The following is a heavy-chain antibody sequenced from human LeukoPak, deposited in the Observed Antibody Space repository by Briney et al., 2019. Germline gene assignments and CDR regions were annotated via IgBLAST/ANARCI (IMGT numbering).Heavy chain of an antibody. V-gene: IGHV4-39*07. Sequence: SETLSLTCTVSGGSISSSSYYWGWIRQPPGKGLEWIGSIYYSGSTYYNPSLKSRVTISVDTSKNQFSLKLSSVTAADTAVYYCARTVEYYDSSGYYFAWFDPWGQGTLVTVSS. J-gene: IGHJ5*02. CDR2: IYYSGST. CDR1: GGSISSSSYY. CDR3: ARTVEYYDSSGYYFAWFDP. D-gene: IGHD3-22*01.